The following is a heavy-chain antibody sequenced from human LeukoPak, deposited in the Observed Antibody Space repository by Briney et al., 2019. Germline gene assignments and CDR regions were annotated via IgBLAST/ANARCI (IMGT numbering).Heavy chain of an antibody. CDR2: IRYDGSNK. CDR1: GFTFSSYG. CDR3: ARDLSSWYARVDY. V-gene: IGHV3-30*02. Sequence: PGGSLRLSCAASGFTFSSYGMHWVRQAPGKGLEWVAFIRYDGSNKYYADSAKGRFTISRDNSKNTLYLQMNSLRAEDTAVYYCARDLSSWYARVDYWGQGTLVTVFS. J-gene: IGHJ4*02. D-gene: IGHD6-13*01.